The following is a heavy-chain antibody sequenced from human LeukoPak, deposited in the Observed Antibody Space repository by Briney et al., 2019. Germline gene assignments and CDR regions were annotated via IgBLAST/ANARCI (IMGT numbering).Heavy chain of an antibody. CDR1: GGSFSGFY. V-gene: IGHV4-34*01. J-gene: IGHJ3*02. D-gene: IGHD3-10*01. CDR2: ISHSGNA. CDR3: ARIRGSSSFLRAVDI. Sequence: PSETLSLTCAVYGGSFSGFYWTWIRQPPGKGLEWIGEISHSGNANYNPSLETRVTISVDTSKHQFSLKLSSVTAADTAVYYCARIRGSSSFLRAVDIWGQGTVVTVSS.